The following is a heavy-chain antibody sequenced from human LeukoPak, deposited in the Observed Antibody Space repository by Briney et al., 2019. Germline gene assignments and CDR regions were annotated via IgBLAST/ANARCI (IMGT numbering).Heavy chain of an antibody. J-gene: IGHJ4*02. V-gene: IGHV4-59*11. Sequence: ASETLSLTCTVSGGSISSHCWSWIRQPPGKGLEWIGYIYYSGSTNYNPSLKSRVTISVDTSKNQFSLKLSSVTAADTAVYYCARWDGLASFFDYWGQGTLVTVSS. CDR1: GGSISSHC. CDR2: IYYSGST. CDR3: ARWDGLASFFDY. D-gene: IGHD3-10*01.